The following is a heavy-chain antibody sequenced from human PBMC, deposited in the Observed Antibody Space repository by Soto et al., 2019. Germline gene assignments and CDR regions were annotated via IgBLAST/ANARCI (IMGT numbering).Heavy chain of an antibody. CDR2: ISAYNGNK. J-gene: IGHJ4*02. D-gene: IGHD3-10*01. CDR3: VRDLDGSGSYYTDY. CDR1: GYIFSGYG. V-gene: IGHV1-18*01. Sequence: QVQLLQSGAEVKKPGASVKVSCKASGYIFSGYGINWVRQVPGQGLEWMGWISAYNGNKNYAQKFQGRVTMTTDTSTSTAYMELRSLRSDDTAVYYCVRDLDGSGSYYTDYWGQGSLVTVSS.